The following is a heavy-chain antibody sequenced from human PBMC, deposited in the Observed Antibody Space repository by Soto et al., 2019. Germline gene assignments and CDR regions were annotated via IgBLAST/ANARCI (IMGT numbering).Heavy chain of an antibody. D-gene: IGHD3-9*01. CDR1: GGSISSYY. Sequence: SETLSLTCTVSGGSISSYYWSWIRQPPGKGLEWIGYIYYSGSTNYNPSLKSRVTISVDTSKNQFSLKLSSVTAADTAVYYCARVLRYFDWTHDAFDIWGQGTMVTVSS. CDR2: IYYSGST. CDR3: ARVLRYFDWTHDAFDI. V-gene: IGHV4-59*01. J-gene: IGHJ3*02.